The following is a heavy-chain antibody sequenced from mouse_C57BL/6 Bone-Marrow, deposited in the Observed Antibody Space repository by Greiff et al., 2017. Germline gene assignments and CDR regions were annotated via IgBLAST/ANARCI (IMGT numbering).Heavy chain of an antibody. CDR3: ARGRVLRYFDA. J-gene: IGHJ1*03. CDR1: GYTFTSYC. V-gene: IGHV1-55*01. Sequence: QVQLQQPGAELVKPGASVKMSCKASGYTFTSYCVTWVMQRPGQGLEWIGDIYPGGGSTNYNEKFKSKATLTVDTSSSTAYRQPSRLTCEDSAVYYSARGRVLRYFDAWGTGTTRTVST. D-gene: IGHD1-1*01. CDR2: IYPGGGST.